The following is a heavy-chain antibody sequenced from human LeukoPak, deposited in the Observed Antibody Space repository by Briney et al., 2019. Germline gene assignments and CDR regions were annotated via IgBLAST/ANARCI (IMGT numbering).Heavy chain of an antibody. J-gene: IGHJ5*02. CDR3: ARGRLREFDP. CDR1: GGTFSSYA. D-gene: IGHD2-21*01. Sequence: GASVKVSCKASGGTFSSYAISWVRQAPGQGLEWMGGIIPIFGTANYAQKFQGRVTMTTDTSTSTVYMELRSLRSDDTAVYYCARGRLREFDPWGQGTLVTVSS. CDR2: IIPIFGTA. V-gene: IGHV1-69*05.